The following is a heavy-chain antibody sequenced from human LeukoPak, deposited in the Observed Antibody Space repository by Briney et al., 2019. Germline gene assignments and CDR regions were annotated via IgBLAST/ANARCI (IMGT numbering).Heavy chain of an antibody. J-gene: IGHJ6*03. Sequence: GGSLRLSCAASGFTFSSHWMSWVRQAPGKGLEWVSYISSSGSTIYYADSVKGRFTISRDNAKNSLYLQMNSLRAEDTAVYCCARDRRMASYYYYYYMDVWGKGTTVTVSS. CDR3: ARDRRMASYYYYYYMDV. V-gene: IGHV3-48*03. CDR1: GFTFSSHW. CDR2: ISSSGSTI. D-gene: IGHD2-8*01.